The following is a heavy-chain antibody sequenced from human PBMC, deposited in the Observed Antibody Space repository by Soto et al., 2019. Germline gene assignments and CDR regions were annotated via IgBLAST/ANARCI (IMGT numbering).Heavy chain of an antibody. CDR3: SKSAHPTVVTLYSLDS. J-gene: IGHJ4*02. D-gene: IGHD2-15*01. V-gene: IGHV3-30*18. Sequence: QVQLVESGGGVVQPGRSLRLSCAASGFGFSNYAMHWVRRAPGKGLEWVTLISDDGTKEYFADSVKGRFTVSRDNSKNSLFIQMNSLISDVTVVYYSSKSAHPTVVTLYSLDSWCQGTLVTVSP. CDR1: GFGFSNYA. CDR2: ISDDGTKE.